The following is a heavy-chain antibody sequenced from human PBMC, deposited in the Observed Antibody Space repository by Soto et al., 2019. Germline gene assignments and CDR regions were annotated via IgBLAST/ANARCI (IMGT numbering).Heavy chain of an antibody. Sequence: GGSLTLSCAASGFTLDDYAMHWVRQVPGKGLEWVSGISWNSGSAAYMDSVKGRFLISRDNAKKSLFLQMRSLRPEDTALYYCVKGLNYNFDNIGFHGWGQGTLVTVYS. CDR1: GFTLDDYA. CDR3: VKGLNYNFDNIGFHG. CDR2: ISWNSGSA. V-gene: IGHV3-9*01. J-gene: IGHJ4*02. D-gene: IGHD3-22*01.